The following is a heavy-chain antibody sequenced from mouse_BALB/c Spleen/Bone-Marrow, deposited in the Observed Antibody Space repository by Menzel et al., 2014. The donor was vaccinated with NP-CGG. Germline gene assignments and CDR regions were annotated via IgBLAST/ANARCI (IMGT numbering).Heavy chain of an antibody. D-gene: IGHD1-2*01. J-gene: IGHJ2*01. V-gene: IGHV1-80*01. CDR3: ASTAGTQYDYFAY. CDR2: IYPGDGDT. Sequence: VQLQQSGADLVRPGSSVKISCKASGYAFSNYWMNWVKQRPGQGLEWIGQIYPGDGDTNYNGKFKGKATLTADKSSSTAYMELARLTSEDSAIYYCASTAGTQYDYFAYWGQGTTLTVSS. CDR1: GYAFSNYW.